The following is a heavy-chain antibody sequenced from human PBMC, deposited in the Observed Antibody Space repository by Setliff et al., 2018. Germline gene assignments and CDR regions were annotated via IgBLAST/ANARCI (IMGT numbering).Heavy chain of an antibody. D-gene: IGHD1-20*01. CDR3: ARYNWNTNWFDP. Sequence: ASVKVSCKASGGTFTRYYMHWVRQAPGQGLEWMGIINPSGGSTSYAQKFQGRLTITRDTSANTAYMELSSLRSEDTALYYCARYNWNTNWFDPWGQGTLVTVSS. CDR2: INPSGGST. CDR1: GGTFTRYY. V-gene: IGHV1-46*01. J-gene: IGHJ5*02.